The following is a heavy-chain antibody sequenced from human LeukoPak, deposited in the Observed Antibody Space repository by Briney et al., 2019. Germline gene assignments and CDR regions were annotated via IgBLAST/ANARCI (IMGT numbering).Heavy chain of an antibody. Sequence: GGSLRLSCAGSGFTFSSYSMNWVRQAPGKGLEWVSYISSSSSTIYYADSVKGRFTISRDNAKNSLYLQMNSLRAEDTAVYYCARLAYGDYALPRPVFYFDYWGQGTLVTVSS. CDR3: ARLAYGDYALPRPVFYFDY. V-gene: IGHV3-48*04. D-gene: IGHD4-17*01. CDR2: ISSSSSTI. CDR1: GFTFSSYS. J-gene: IGHJ4*02.